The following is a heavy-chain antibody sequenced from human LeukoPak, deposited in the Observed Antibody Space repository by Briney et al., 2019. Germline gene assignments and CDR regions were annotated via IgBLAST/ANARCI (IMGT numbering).Heavy chain of an antibody. Sequence: GGSLRLSCAASGFTFSSYAMHWVRQAPGKGLEYVSAISSNGGSTYYANSVKGRFTISRDNSKNTLYLQMGSLRAEDMAVYYCARAPGGSGGIRPFDYWGQGTLVTVSS. CDR2: ISSNGGST. CDR1: GFTFSSYA. CDR3: ARAPGGSGGIRPFDY. V-gene: IGHV3-64*01. D-gene: IGHD6-19*01. J-gene: IGHJ4*02.